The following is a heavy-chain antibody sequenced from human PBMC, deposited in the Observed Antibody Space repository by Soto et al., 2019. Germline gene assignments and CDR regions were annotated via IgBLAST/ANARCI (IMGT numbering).Heavy chain of an antibody. CDR1: RGSISSYI. CDR2: SIPIQGRA. D-gene: IGHD2-21*01. J-gene: IGHJ6*03. V-gene: IGHV1-69*02. CDR3: AKSLVFVDHAYMDV. Sequence: QVQLVQSGAEVRKPGSSVKVSCEASRGSISSYIFTWVRQSPGQGLEWMGRSIPIQGRADYALKFQDRVTITADRSTQTVNIALRSLRPEDTALYYCAKSLVFVDHAYMDVWGKGTTVTAAS.